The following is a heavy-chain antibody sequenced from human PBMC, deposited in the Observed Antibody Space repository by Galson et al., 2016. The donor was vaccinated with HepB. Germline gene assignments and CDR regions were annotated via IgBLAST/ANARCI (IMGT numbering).Heavy chain of an antibody. CDR1: GYTFINYY. D-gene: IGHD3-3*01. J-gene: IGHJ4*02. Sequence: SVKVSCKASGYTFINYYMNWVRQAPGQGLEWMGIIHPSGSTTTYAQKFQGRVTMTRDTSTSTVYMELSSLTSEDTAVYYCARSTITMPLDYWGQGTLVTVSS. CDR3: ARSTITMPLDY. CDR2: IHPSGSTT. V-gene: IGHV1-46*01.